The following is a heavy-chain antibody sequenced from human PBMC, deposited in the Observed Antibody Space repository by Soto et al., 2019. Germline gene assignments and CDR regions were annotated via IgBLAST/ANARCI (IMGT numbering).Heavy chain of an antibody. D-gene: IGHD3-16*01. CDR3: AKDDYDYVWGSSY. J-gene: IGHJ4*02. V-gene: IGHV3-23*01. CDR2: ISGSGGGT. CDR1: GFTFSSYA. Sequence: PAGSLRLSCAASGFTFSSYAMSWVRQAPGKGLEWVSAISGSGGGTYYADSVKGRFTISRDNSKNTLYLQMNSLRAEDTAVYYCAKDDYDYVWGSSYWGQGTLVTVSS.